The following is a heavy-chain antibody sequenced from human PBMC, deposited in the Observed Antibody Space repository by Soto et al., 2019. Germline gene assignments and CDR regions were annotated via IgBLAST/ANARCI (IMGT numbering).Heavy chain of an antibody. D-gene: IGHD6-13*01. CDR3: ARRGSSWDYFDY. V-gene: IGHV4-30-2*01. Sequence: PSETLSLTCAVSGGSISSGGYSWSWIRQPPGKGLEWIGYMYHSGSTNYNPSLKSRVTISVDTPKNQFSLELNSVTAADTAVYYCARRGSSWDYFDYWGQGTLVTVSS. CDR1: GGSISSGGYS. J-gene: IGHJ4*02. CDR2: MYHSGST.